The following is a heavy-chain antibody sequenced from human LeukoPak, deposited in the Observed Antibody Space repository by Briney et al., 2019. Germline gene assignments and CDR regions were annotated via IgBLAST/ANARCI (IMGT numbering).Heavy chain of an antibody. CDR2: ISAYNGNT. D-gene: IGHD2-15*01. CDR3: ARDILVVVVAGRWFDP. Sequence: ASVKVSCKASGYTFTSYGISWVRQAPGQGLEWMGWISAYNGNTNYAQKLQGRVTMTTDTSTSTAYMELRSLRSDDTAVYYCARDILVVVVAGRWFDPWGQGTLVTVSS. J-gene: IGHJ5*02. CDR1: GYTFTSYG. V-gene: IGHV1-18*01.